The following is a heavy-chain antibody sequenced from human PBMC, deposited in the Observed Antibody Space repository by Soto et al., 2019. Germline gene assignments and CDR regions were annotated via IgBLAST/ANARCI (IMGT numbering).Heavy chain of an antibody. D-gene: IGHD2-15*01. CDR2: ISWNSNII. Sequence: EVQLVESGGGLVQPGRSLRLSCAASGFTFDDYAMHWVRRVPGKGLEWVSSISWNSNIIGYADSVKGRLTISRDNAKNALYLLMNSLRPEDTALYYCATGGPDGFCSGGRCYFDYWGQGTLFTVA. CDR1: GFTFDDYA. J-gene: IGHJ4*02. V-gene: IGHV3-9*01. CDR3: ATGGPDGFCSGGRCYFDY.